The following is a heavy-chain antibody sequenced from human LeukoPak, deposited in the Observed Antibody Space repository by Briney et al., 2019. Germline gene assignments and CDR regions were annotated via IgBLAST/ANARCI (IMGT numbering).Heavy chain of an antibody. Sequence: ASVKVSCKASGYTFTSYGISWVRRAPGQGLEWMGWISAYNGNTNYAQKLQGRVTMTTDTSTSTAYMELRSLRSDDTAVYYCARGPRDGYKTLLPIDYWGQGTLVTVSS. J-gene: IGHJ4*02. CDR2: ISAYNGNT. CDR3: ARGPRDGYKTLLPIDY. D-gene: IGHD5-24*01. CDR1: GYTFTSYG. V-gene: IGHV1-18*01.